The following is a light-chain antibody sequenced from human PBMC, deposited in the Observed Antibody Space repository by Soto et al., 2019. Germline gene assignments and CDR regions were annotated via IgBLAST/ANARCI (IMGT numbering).Light chain of an antibody. Sequence: SVLTQPPSASGTPGQRVTISCSGSSSNIGSKSVNWYQHLPGTAPKLLIYSNYHRPSGVPDRFSGSKSGTSASLAISGLQSEDEAVYYCSAGDDSLNGVVFGGGTKLTVL. CDR3: SAGDDSLNGVV. CDR2: SNY. V-gene: IGLV1-44*01. CDR1: SSNIGSKS. J-gene: IGLJ2*01.